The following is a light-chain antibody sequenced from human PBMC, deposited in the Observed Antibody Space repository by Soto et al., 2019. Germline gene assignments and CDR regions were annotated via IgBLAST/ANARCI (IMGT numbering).Light chain of an antibody. CDR3: QQYGSSRFT. CDR1: QSVSSDY. CDR2: GAT. V-gene: IGKV3-20*01. Sequence: EVVLTQSPGTLSLSPGERATLSCRVSQSVSSDYLAWYQQQPGQAPRLLIHGATSRATGTPDRFSGSGSGTDFTLTISRLEPEDFAVYYCQQYGSSRFTFGPGTKVDIK. J-gene: IGKJ3*01.